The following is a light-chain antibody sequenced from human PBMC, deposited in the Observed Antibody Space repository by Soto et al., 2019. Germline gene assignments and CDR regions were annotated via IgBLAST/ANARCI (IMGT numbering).Light chain of an antibody. V-gene: IGLV1-40*01. CDR2: GNS. Sequence: SVLTQPPSVSGAPGQRVTISCTGSSSKIGAGYDVHWYQQLPGTAPKLLIYGNSNRPSGVPDRFSGSKSGTSASLAITGLQAEDEADYYCQSYDSSLSGYVFGTGTKVNVL. CDR3: QSYDSSLSGYV. CDR1: SSKIGAGYD. J-gene: IGLJ1*01.